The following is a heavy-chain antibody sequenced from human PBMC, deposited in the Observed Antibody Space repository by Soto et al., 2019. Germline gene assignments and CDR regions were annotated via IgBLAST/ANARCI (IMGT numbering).Heavy chain of an antibody. V-gene: IGHV1-69*06. Sequence: SVKVSCKASGGTFSSYAISWVRQAPRQGLEWMGGIIPIFGTANYAQKFQGRVTITADKSTSTAYMELSNLRSEDTAVYYCARDITGTTGPWFDPWGQGTLVTVSS. D-gene: IGHD1-7*01. CDR1: GGTFSSYA. CDR2: IIPIFGTA. CDR3: ARDITGTTGPWFDP. J-gene: IGHJ5*02.